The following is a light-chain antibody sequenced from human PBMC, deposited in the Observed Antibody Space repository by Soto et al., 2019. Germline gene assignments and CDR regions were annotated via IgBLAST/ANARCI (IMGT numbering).Light chain of an antibody. V-gene: IGLV1-44*01. CDR1: RSNIGANS. CDR3: AAWDDSLNGRYV. Sequence: QSVLTQPPSASGTPGQRVTISCSGDRSNIGANSVNWYQQLPGTAPKLLIYSNNQRPSGVHDRFSGSKSGTSASLAISGLQSDDEPDYYCAAWDDSLNGRYVFGTGTKLTVL. CDR2: SNN. J-gene: IGLJ1*01.